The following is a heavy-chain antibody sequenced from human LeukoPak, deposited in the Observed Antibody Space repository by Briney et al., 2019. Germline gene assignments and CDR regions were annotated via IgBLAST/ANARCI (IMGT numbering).Heavy chain of an antibody. CDR3: TRERDSSGYSPLDP. CDR2: INPESGDT. CDR1: GYTFTGHY. V-gene: IGHV1-2*02. Sequence: GASVKVSCKASGYTFTGHYIHWVRQAPGQGLEWMGWINPESGDTKYAPQFEGRFTMIRDTSMTTAYMELRGLRLDDTAVYYCTRERDSSGYSPLDPWGRGTLVTVSS. D-gene: IGHD3-22*01. J-gene: IGHJ5*02.